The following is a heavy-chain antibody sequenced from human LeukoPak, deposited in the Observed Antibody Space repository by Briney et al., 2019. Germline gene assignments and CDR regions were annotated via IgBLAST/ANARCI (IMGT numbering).Heavy chain of an antibody. D-gene: IGHD4-17*01. CDR2: IYSGGST. V-gene: IGHV3-53*01. CDR3: ARVTTVTYYFDY. CDR1: GFTLSNYA. Sequence: GGSLRLSCVASGFTLSNYAMSWVRLAPGKGLEWVSVIYSGGSTYYADSVKGRFTISRDNSKNTLYLQMNSLRAEDTAVYYCARVTTVTYYFDYWGQGTLVTVSS. J-gene: IGHJ4*02.